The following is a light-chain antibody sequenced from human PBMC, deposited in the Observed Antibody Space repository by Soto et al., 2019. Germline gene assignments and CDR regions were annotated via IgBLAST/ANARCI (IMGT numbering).Light chain of an antibody. CDR3: SSYTNTDTPVV. CDR2: DVS. V-gene: IGLV2-14*01. CDR1: RSDVGHYNY. J-gene: IGLJ2*01. Sequence: QSALTQPASVSGSPGQSITISCTGTRSDVGHYNYVSWYQQHPGKAPKLMISDVSNRPSGVSHRFSGSKSGNTASLTISGLQAEDEADYYCSSYTNTDTPVVFGGGTKVTVL.